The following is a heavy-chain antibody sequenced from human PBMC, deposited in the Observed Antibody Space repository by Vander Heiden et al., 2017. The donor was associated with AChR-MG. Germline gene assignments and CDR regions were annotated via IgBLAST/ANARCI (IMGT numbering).Heavy chain of an antibody. CDR1: GGSISSSSYY. D-gene: IGHD2-2*01. CDR3: ARPNQSGRVGFDP. V-gene: IGHV4-39*01. J-gene: IGHJ5*02. CDR2: IYYSGST. Sequence: QLQLQESGPGLVKPSETLSLTCTVSGGSISSSSYYWGWIRQPPGKGLEWIGSIYYSGSTYYNPSLKSRVTISVDTSKNQFSLKLSSVTAADTAVYYCARPNQSGRVGFDPWGQGTLVTVSS.